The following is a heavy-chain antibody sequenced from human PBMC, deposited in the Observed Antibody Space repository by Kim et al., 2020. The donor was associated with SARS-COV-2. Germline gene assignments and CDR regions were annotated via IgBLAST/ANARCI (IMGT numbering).Heavy chain of an antibody. V-gene: IGHV4-59*01. J-gene: IGHJ6*02. CDR3: ARYAVATYGSGSYHDYYYYGMDV. CDR1: GGSISSYY. Sequence: SETLSLTCTVSGGSISSYYWSWIRQPPGKGLEWIGYIYYSGSTNYNPSLKSRVTISVDTSKNQFSMKLSSVTAADTAVYYCARYAVATYGSGSYHDYYYYGMDVWGQGTTVTVSS. D-gene: IGHD3-10*01. CDR2: IYYSGST.